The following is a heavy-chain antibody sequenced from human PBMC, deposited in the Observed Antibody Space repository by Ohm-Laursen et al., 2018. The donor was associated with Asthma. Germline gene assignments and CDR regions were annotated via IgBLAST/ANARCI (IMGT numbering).Heavy chain of an antibody. D-gene: IGHD4-17*01. J-gene: IGHJ4*02. V-gene: IGHV3-7*04. Sequence: SLRLSCTASGFPFNTSWMTWVRQVPGKGLEWVANIKPDGTENAYLDSVRGRFTISKDNAKNTLYLQMNSLRAEDTAVYYCTRGGHYGSYFDYWGQGTLVTVPS. CDR1: GFPFNTSW. CDR2: IKPDGTEN. CDR3: TRGGHYGSYFDY.